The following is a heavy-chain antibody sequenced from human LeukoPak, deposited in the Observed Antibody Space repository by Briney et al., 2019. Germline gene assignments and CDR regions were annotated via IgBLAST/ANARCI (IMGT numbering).Heavy chain of an antibody. CDR3: ARDLYVQWLVPSVPNY. CDR1: GYTFTSYY. J-gene: IGHJ4*02. CDR2: INPSGGST. V-gene: IGHV1-46*01. D-gene: IGHD6-19*01. Sequence: ASVKVSCKASGYTFTSYYMHWVRQAPGQGLESMGIINPSGGSTSYAQKFQGRVTMTRDTSTSTVYMELSSLRSEDTAVYYCARDLYVQWLVPSVPNYWGQGTLVTVSS.